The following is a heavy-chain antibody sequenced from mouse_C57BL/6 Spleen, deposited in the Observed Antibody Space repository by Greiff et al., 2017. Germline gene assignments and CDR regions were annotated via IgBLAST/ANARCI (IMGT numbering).Heavy chain of an antibody. D-gene: IGHD1-1*01. CDR1: GYSITSGYY. V-gene: IGHV3-6*01. CDR2: ISYDGSN. Sequence: EVKLMESGPGLVKPSQSLSLTCSVTGYSITSGYYWNWIRQFPGNKLEWMGYISYDGSNNYNPSLKNRISITRDTSKNQFFLKLNSVTTEDTATYDCASTTVVAPYAMDYWGQGTSVTVSS. J-gene: IGHJ4*01. CDR3: ASTTVVAPYAMDY.